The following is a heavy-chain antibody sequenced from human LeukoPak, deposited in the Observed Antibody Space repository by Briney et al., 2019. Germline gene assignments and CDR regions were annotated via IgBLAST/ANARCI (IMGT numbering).Heavy chain of an antibody. D-gene: IGHD2-2*01. CDR3: ARERYCSSTSCSGYYYYYGMDV. Sequence: ASVKVSCKASGYTFTSYYMHWVRQAPGQGLEWMGIINPSGGSTSYAQKFQGRVTMTRDTSTSTVYMELSSLRSEDTAVYYCARERYCSSTSCSGYYYYYGMDVWGQGTTVTVSS. V-gene: IGHV1-46*01. J-gene: IGHJ6*02. CDR2: INPSGGST. CDR1: GYTFTSYY.